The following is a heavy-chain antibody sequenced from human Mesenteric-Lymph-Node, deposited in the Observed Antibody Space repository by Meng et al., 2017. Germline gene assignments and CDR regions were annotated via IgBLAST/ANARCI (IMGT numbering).Heavy chain of an antibody. CDR3: ARGVVRGPAYFDP. V-gene: IGHV3-53*01. CDR1: GFTVSSNY. Sequence: GESLKISCAASGFTVSSNYMSWVRQAPGKGLEWVSVIYSGGSTYYADSVKGRFTISRDNSKNTLYLQMNSLRAEDTAVYYCARGVVRGPAYFDPWGQGTLVTVSS. J-gene: IGHJ5*02. CDR2: IYSGGST. D-gene: IGHD3-10*01.